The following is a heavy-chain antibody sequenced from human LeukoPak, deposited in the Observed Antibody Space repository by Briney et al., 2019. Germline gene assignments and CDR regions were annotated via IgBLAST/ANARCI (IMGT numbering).Heavy chain of an antibody. CDR3: ARGLFLSGYLDAFDI. Sequence: GGSLRLSCAASGFTVNNRYMTWVRQAPGKGLEWVSLIYNDGRTYYADSVKGRCTISRDNLKNVLYLQMNSLKVEDTALYYCARGLFLSGYLDAFDIWGQGTVVTVSS. D-gene: IGHD3-22*01. CDR2: IYNDGRT. V-gene: IGHV3-53*01. CDR1: GFTVNNRY. J-gene: IGHJ3*02.